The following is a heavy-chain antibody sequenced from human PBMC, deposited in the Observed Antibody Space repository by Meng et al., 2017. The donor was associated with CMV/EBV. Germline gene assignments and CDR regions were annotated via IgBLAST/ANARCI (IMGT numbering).Heavy chain of an antibody. V-gene: IGHV1-69*05. Sequence: SVKVSCKGSGGTFSSYAISWVRQAPGQGLEWMGGIIPIFGTANYAQKFQGRVTITTDESTSTAYMELSSLRSEDTAVYYCARDAGYCSSTSCEHYYGMDVWGQGTTVTVSS. J-gene: IGHJ6*02. CDR2: IIPIFGTA. CDR1: GGTFSSYA. CDR3: ARDAGYCSSTSCEHYYGMDV. D-gene: IGHD2-2*01.